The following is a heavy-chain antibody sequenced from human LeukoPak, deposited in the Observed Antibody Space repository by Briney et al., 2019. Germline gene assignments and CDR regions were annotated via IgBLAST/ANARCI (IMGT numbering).Heavy chain of an antibody. CDR1: GGSISSYY. D-gene: IGHD3-3*01. CDR2: IYYSGST. Sequence: SETLSLTCTVSGGSISSYYWSWIRQPPGKGLEWSGYIYYSGSTNYNPSLKSRVTISVDTSKNQFSLKLSSVTAADTAVYYCARVSGVAYYDFWSGREGDAFDIWGQGTMVTVSS. CDR3: ARVSGVAYYDFWSGREGDAFDI. V-gene: IGHV4-59*01. J-gene: IGHJ3*02.